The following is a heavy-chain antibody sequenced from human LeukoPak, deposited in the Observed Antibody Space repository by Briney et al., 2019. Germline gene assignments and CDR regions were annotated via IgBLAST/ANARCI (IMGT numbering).Heavy chain of an antibody. J-gene: IGHJ5*02. CDR2: INHSGST. Sequence: PSETLSLTCTVSGDSINSLDLWSWVRQPPGKGLEWIGEINHSGSTNYNPSLKSRVTISVDTSKNQFSLKLSSVTAADTAVYYCARGVDTAMVAAWGQGTLVTVSS. D-gene: IGHD5-18*01. CDR1: GDSINSLDL. V-gene: IGHV4-4*02. CDR3: ARGVDTAMVAA.